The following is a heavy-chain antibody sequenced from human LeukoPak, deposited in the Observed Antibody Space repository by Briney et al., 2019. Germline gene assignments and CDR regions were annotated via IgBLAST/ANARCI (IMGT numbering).Heavy chain of an antibody. CDR3: AKDLRERDGDYLLFDY. CDR1: GGSISSYY. D-gene: IGHD4-17*01. V-gene: IGHV4-59*01. Sequence: SETLSLTCTVSGGSISSYYWSWIRQPPGKGLEWIGYIYYSGSTTNYNPSLKSRVTISVDTSKNQFSLKLNSVTAADTAVYYCAKDLRERDGDYLLFDYWGQGTLVTVSS. CDR2: IYYSGSTT. J-gene: IGHJ4*02.